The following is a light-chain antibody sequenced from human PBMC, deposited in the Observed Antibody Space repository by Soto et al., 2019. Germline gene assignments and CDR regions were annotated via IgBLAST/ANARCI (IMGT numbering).Light chain of an antibody. V-gene: IGKV1-39*01. CDR3: HQTYSVPLT. CDR2: ATS. J-gene: IGKJ4*01. CDR1: QSIINY. Sequence: DIQMTQSPSSLSASVGDRVTITCRASQSIINYLNWYQRKPGKAPKLLIYATSSLQSGVPSRFSGSGSGTNCTLTISSLQPEDFATFYGHQTYSVPLTCGGGTKVEIK.